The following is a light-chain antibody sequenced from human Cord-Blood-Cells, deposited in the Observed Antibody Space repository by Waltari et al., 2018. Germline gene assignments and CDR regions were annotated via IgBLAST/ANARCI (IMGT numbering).Light chain of an antibody. CDR2: KAS. Sequence: DIQLTQSHSTLSASGGDRVTITCRASQSISSWLAWYQQKPGKAPKLLIYKASSLESGVPSRFSGSGSRTEFTLTISSLQPDDFTTYYCQQYNSYPWTFGQGTKVEIK. V-gene: IGKV1-5*03. CDR1: QSISSW. CDR3: QQYNSYPWT. J-gene: IGKJ1*01.